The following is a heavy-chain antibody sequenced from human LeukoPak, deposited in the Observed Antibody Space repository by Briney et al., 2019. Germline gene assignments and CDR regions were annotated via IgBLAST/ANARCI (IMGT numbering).Heavy chain of an antibody. Sequence: GASVKVSCKASGYTFTSYYMHWVRQAPGQGLEWMGIINPSGGSTSYAQKFQGRVTMTRDTSTSTVYMELSSLRSEDTAVYYCAKDLGSGSFLNAFDIWGQWTMVTVSS. CDR3: AKDLGSGSFLNAFDI. V-gene: IGHV1-46*01. J-gene: IGHJ3*02. CDR1: GYTFTSYY. CDR2: INPSGGST. D-gene: IGHD1-26*01.